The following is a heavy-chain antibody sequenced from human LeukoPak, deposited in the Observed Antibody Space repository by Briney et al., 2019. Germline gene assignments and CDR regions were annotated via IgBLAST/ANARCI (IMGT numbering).Heavy chain of an antibody. J-gene: IGHJ6*03. Sequence: GESLKISCKGSGYSFTSYWIGWVRQMPGKGLEWMGIIYPGDSDTRYSLSFQGQVTISADKSISTAYLQWSSLKASDTAMYYCARLAVAENYYMDVWGKGTTVTVSS. CDR2: IYPGDSDT. D-gene: IGHD6-19*01. V-gene: IGHV5-51*01. CDR3: ARLAVAENYYMDV. CDR1: GYSFTSYW.